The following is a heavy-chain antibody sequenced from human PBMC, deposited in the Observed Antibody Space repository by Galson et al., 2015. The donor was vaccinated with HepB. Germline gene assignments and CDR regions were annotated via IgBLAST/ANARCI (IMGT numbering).Heavy chain of an antibody. J-gene: IGHJ4*02. CDR3: AKAVNLITGTSFEYFDL. CDR1: GFTFNDYG. CDR2: ISYDGSNK. V-gene: IGHV3-30*18. D-gene: IGHD1-7*01. Sequence: SLRLSCAASGFTFNDYGLHWVRQAPGKGLEWVAVISYDGSNKYYADSVKGRFTISRDNSKNTLYLQMNSLRAEDTALYYCAKAVNLITGTSFEYFDLWGQGTLVTISS.